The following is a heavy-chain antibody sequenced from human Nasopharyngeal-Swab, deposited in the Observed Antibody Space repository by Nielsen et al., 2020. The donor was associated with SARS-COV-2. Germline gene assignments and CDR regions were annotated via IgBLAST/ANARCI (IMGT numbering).Heavy chain of an antibody. V-gene: IGHV1-46*01. CDR2: INPSGGST. CDR3: ARDRYLSPIAVGKDY. D-gene: IGHD6-13*01. J-gene: IGHJ4*02. CDR1: GYTFTSYY. Sequence: ASVKVSCKASGYTFTSYYMHWVRQAPGQGLEWMGIINPSGGSTSYAQKFQGRVTMTRDTSTSTVYMELSSLRSEDPSVYYCARDRYLSPIAVGKDYWGQGTLVTVSS.